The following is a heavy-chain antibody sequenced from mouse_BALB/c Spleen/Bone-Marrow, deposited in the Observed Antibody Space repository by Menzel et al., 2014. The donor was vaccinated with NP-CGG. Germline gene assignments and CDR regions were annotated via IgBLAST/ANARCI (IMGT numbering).Heavy chain of an antibody. D-gene: IGHD2-2*01. CDR2: FNPYNGGT. Sequence: VQLQQSGPELVKPGASVKMSCKASGYTFTDYYMDWVKQSHGESFEWMDVFNPYNGGTSYNQKFKGKATLTVDKSSTTAYMELNSLTSEDSAVYYCARGGYRDYWGQGTTLTVPS. J-gene: IGHJ2*01. CDR3: ARGGYRDY. CDR1: GYTFTDYY. V-gene: IGHV1-19*01.